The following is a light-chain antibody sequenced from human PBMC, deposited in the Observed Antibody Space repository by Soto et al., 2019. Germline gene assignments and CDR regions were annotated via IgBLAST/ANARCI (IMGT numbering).Light chain of an antibody. CDR1: ESIYSW. J-gene: IGKJ1*01. Sequence: IQMTQSPSTLPASVGDTVTISCRASESIYSWLAWYKQIPGKAPQLLIYKTSVLQGGVPSRFSGSGSGADYTLTISSLQPDDFATYFCQEYNTNSRTFGQGT. CDR3: QEYNTNSRT. V-gene: IGKV1-5*03. CDR2: KTS.